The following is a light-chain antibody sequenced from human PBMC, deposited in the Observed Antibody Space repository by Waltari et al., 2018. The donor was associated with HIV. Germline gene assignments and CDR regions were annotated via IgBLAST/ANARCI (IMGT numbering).Light chain of an antibody. CDR2: DAS. CDR3: QQRSRWPPAYT. CDR1: QSVSIY. V-gene: IGKV3-11*01. J-gene: IGKJ2*01. Sequence: EIVLKQSPPTLSMSPGERATLSCRASQSVSIYLAWYQQKPGQPPRLLIYDASNRATAIPARFSGSGSVTDFTLTISSLEPEDFAVYYCQQRSRWPPAYTFGQGTKLEIK.